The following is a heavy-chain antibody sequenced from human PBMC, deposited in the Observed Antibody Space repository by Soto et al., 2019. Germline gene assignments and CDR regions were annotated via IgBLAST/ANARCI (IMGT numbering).Heavy chain of an antibody. V-gene: IGHV4-38-2*01. J-gene: IGHJ6*02. CDR3: ERWELLYGMDV. CDR2: IYHSGST. D-gene: IGHD1-26*01. CDR1: GYSISSGYY. Sequence: SETLSLTCAVSGYSISSGYYWGWIRQPPGKGLEWIGSIYHSGSTYYNPSLKSRVTISVDTSKNQFSLKLSSVTAADTAVYYCERWELLYGMDVWGQGTTVTVSS.